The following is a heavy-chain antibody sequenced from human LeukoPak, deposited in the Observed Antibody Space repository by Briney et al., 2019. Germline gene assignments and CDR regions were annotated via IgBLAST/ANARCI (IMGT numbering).Heavy chain of an antibody. CDR3: ARAPLGSIAAAGRGNWFDP. CDR2: MNPNSGNT. D-gene: IGHD6-13*01. J-gene: IGHJ5*02. CDR1: GYTFTSYD. V-gene: IGHV1-8*01. Sequence: GASVKVSCKASGYTFTSYDINWVRQATGQGLEWMGWMNPNSGNTGYAQKFQGRVTMTTDTSTSTAYMELRSLRSDDTAVYYCARAPLGSIAAAGRGNWFDPWGQGTLVTVSS.